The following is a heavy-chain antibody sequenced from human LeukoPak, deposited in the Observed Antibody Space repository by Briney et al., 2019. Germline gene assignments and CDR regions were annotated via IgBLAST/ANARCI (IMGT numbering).Heavy chain of an antibody. CDR1: GFTFSGYS. V-gene: IGHV3-48*01. J-gene: IGHJ6*02. CDR2: ISSSSSTI. Sequence: GGSLRLSCAASGFTFSGYSMNWVRQAPGKGLEWVSYISSSSSTIYYADSVKGRFTISRDNAKNSLYLQMNSLRAEDTAVYYCARELYYYGMDVWGQGTTVTVSS. CDR3: ARELYYYGMDV.